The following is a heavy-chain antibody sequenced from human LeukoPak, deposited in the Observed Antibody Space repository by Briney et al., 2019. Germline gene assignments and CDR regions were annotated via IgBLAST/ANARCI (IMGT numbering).Heavy chain of an antibody. CDR2: INHSGST. CDR1: GGSFSGYY. J-gene: IGHJ2*01. CDR3: ARGRRDPL. V-gene: IGHV4-34*01. D-gene: IGHD5-24*01. Sequence: PSETLSLTCAVYGGSFSGYYWSWIRQPPGKGLEWIGEINHSGSTNYNPSLKSRVTISVDTSKNQFSLKLSSVTAADTAVYYCARGRRDPLWGRGTLVTVSS.